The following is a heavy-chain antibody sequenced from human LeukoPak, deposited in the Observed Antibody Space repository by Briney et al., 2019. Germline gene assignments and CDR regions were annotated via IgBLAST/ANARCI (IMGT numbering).Heavy chain of an antibody. D-gene: IGHD3-10*01. CDR1: GGSISSSSYY. CDR3: ARCGDGLPCDFDN. Sequence: SETLSLTCTVSGGSISSSSYYWGWIRQPPGKGLEWIGSIYYSGSTYYNPSLKSRVTISVDTSKNQFSLKLSSVTAADTAVYYCARCGDGLPCDFDNWGQGTLVTVSS. CDR2: IYYSGST. V-gene: IGHV4-39*01. J-gene: IGHJ4*02.